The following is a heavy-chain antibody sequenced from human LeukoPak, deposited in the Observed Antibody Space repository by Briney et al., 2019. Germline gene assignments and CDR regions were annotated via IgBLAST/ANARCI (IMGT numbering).Heavy chain of an antibody. CDR3: ASVDY. CDR1: GYTFTSYD. V-gene: IGHV1-69*05. CDR2: IIPIFGTA. J-gene: IGHJ4*02. Sequence: WASVKVSCKASGYTFTSYDISWVRQAPGQGLEWMGGIIPIFGTANYAQKFQGRVTITTDESTSTAYMELSSLRSEDTAVYYCASVDYWGQGTLVTVSS.